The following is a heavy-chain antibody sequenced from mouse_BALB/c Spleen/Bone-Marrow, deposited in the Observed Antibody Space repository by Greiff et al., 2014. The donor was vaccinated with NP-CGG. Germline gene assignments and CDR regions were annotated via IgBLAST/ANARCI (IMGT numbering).Heavy chain of an antibody. CDR3: AAITTVVARYAMDY. CDR2: ISSGSSTI. Sequence: EVKLEESGGGLVQPGGSRKLSCAASGFTFSSFGMHWVRQAPGEGLEWVAYISSGSSTIYYADTVKGRFTISRDNPKNTLFLQTTSLRSEDTAMYYCAAITTVVARYAMDYWGQGTSVTVSA. CDR1: GFTFSSFG. D-gene: IGHD1-1*01. J-gene: IGHJ4*01. V-gene: IGHV5-17*02.